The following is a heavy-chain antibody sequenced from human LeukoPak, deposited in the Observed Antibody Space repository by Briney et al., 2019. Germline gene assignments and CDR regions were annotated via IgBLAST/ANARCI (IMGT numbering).Heavy chain of an antibody. J-gene: IGHJ5*02. D-gene: IGHD2-2*01. CDR3: ASRRIGYCSSTSCYEFDP. V-gene: IGHV1-2*02. CDR2: INPNSGGT. CDR1: GYTFTGYY. Sequence: ASVKVSCKASGYTFTGYYMHWVRQAPGQGLEWMGWINPNSGGTNYAQKFQGRVTMTRDTSISTAYMELSRLRSDDTAVYYCASRRIGYCSSTSCYEFDPWGQGTLVTVSS.